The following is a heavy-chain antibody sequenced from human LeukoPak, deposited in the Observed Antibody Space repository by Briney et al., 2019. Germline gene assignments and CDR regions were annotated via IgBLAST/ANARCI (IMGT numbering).Heavy chain of an antibody. Sequence: PGGSLRLSCAASGFTFRNYAMSWVRQAPGKGLEWVSAISGSGGSTYYADSVKGRFTISRDNSKNTLYLQMNSLRAEDTALYYCAKGNIAELPAAPYYWGQGTLVTVSS. CDR2: ISGSGGST. V-gene: IGHV3-23*01. J-gene: IGHJ4*02. D-gene: IGHD2-2*01. CDR1: GFTFRNYA. CDR3: AKGNIAELPAAPYY.